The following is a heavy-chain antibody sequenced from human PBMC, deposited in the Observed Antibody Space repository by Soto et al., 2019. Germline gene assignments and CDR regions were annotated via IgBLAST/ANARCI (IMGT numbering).Heavy chain of an antibody. D-gene: IGHD3-16*02. CDR3: TRSIGSGGVIGGFDY. J-gene: IGHJ4*02. CDR2: IIPMFDTP. CDR1: GGTFNTYA. V-gene: IGHV1-69*01. Sequence: QVQLVQSETEVKKPGSAVKVSCKASGGTFNTYAMNWVRQAPEQGLEWMGGIIPMFDTPRYAQKFQGRVTITVDESTTTAYMELSSLRSDDTAVYYCTRSIGSGGVIGGFDYWGQGTLVTVSS.